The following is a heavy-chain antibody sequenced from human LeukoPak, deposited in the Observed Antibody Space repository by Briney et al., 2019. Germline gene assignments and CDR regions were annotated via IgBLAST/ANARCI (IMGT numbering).Heavy chain of an antibody. V-gene: IGHV3-7*01. CDR3: ARSSISYNWFDP. Sequence: GGSLRLSCTASGFTFSIYWMSWVRQAPGKGLEWVASIKEDGSEEHYVDSVKGRFTISRDNARNSVHVQMNSLRAEDTAVYYCARSSISYNWFDPWGQGTLVTVSS. CDR2: IKEDGSEE. CDR1: GFTFSIYW. J-gene: IGHJ5*02. D-gene: IGHD2/OR15-2a*01.